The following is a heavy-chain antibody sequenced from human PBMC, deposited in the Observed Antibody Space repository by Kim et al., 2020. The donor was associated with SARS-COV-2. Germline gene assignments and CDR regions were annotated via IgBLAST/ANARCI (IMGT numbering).Heavy chain of an antibody. CDR1: GGTFSSYA. D-gene: IGHD1-26*01. Sequence: SVKVSCKASGGTFSSYAISWVRQAPGQGLEWMGGIIPIFGTANYAQKFQGRVTITADESTSTAYMELSSLRSEDTAVYYCARDSGMIVGAPTPRYYYYGMDVWGQGTTVTVSS. CDR3: ARDSGMIVGAPTPRYYYYGMDV. V-gene: IGHV1-69*13. CDR2: IIPIFGTA. J-gene: IGHJ6*02.